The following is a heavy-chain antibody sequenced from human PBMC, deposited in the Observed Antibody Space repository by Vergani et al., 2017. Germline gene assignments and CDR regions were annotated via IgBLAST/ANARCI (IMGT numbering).Heavy chain of an antibody. Sequence: EVQLVESGGGLVKPGGSLRLSCAASVFTFSSYSMNWVRQAPGKGLEWVSYISSISSTIYYADSVKGRFTISRDNAKNSLYLQMNSLRAEDTAVYYCAGGIHKYYFDYWGQGTLVTVSS. D-gene: IGHD2/OR15-2a*01. CDR3: AGGIHKYYFDY. J-gene: IGHJ4*02. V-gene: IGHV3-48*01. CDR2: ISSISSTI. CDR1: VFTFSSYS.